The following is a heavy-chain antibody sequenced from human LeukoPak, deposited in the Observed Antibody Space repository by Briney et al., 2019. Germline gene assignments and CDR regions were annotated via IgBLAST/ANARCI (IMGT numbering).Heavy chain of an antibody. CDR1: GFTFSSYE. CDR2: ISGSGGST. Sequence: GGSLRLSCAASGFTFSSYEMNWVRQAPGKGLEWVSAISGSGGSTYYADSVKGRFTISRDNSKNTLYLQMNSLRAEDTAVYYCAKDLFGDYEFDYWGQGTLVTVSS. CDR3: AKDLFGDYEFDY. J-gene: IGHJ4*02. D-gene: IGHD4-17*01. V-gene: IGHV3-23*01.